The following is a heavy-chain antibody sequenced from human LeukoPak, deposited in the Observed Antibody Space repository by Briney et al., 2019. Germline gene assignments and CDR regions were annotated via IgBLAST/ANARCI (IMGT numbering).Heavy chain of an antibody. J-gene: IGHJ4*02. D-gene: IGHD2-15*01. CDR2: LYSDGRT. Sequence: GGSLRLSCAASGFTVNSNYMNWVRQAPGKGLEWVSVLYSDGRTYYADSVKGRFTISRDTSKNTLYLQVNSLRAEDTAVYYCARGGGYYPIDYWGQGTLVTVSS. CDR3: ARGGGYYPIDY. CDR1: GFTVNSNY. V-gene: IGHV3-53*01.